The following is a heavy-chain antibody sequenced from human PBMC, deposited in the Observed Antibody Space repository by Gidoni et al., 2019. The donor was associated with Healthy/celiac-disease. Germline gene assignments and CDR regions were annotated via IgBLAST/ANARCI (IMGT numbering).Heavy chain of an antibody. D-gene: IGHD3-9*01. Sequence: SSYGMHWVRQAPGKGLEWVAVISYDGSNKYYADSVKGRFTISRDNSKNTLYLQMNSLRAEDTAVYYCAKEILRYCGPGAFDLWGHGAMVTVSS. V-gene: IGHV3-30*18. CDR1: SSYG. J-gene: IGHJ3*01. CDR3: AKEILRYCGPGAFDL. CDR2: ISYDGSNK.